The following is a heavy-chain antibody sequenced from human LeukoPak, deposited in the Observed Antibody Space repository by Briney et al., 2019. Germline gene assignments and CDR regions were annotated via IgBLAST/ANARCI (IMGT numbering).Heavy chain of an antibody. D-gene: IGHD1-26*01. V-gene: IGHV4-39*07. CDR1: GGSISSSSYS. CDR3: AREQEIVGATFLFDY. CDR2: IYTSGST. J-gene: IGHJ4*02. Sequence: SETLSLTCTVSGGSISSSSYSWGWLRQPPGQGLQWIGRIYTSGSTNYNPSLKSRVTMSVDTYKNQFSLKLSSVTAADTAVYYCAREQEIVGATFLFDYWGQGTLVTVSP.